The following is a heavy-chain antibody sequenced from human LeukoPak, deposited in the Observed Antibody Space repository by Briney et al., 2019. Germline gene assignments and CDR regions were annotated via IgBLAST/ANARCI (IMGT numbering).Heavy chain of an antibody. J-gene: IGHJ3*02. D-gene: IGHD2-15*01. Sequence: WGTLSLTCTVSGGSISSYYWSWIRQPPGKGLEWIGYIYYSGSTNYNPSLKSRVTISVDTSKNQFSLKLSSVTAADTAVYYCARGIVVVVAGARAFDIWGQGTMVTVSS. CDR3: ARGIVVVVAGARAFDI. CDR2: IYYSGST. V-gene: IGHV4-59*01. CDR1: GGSISSYY.